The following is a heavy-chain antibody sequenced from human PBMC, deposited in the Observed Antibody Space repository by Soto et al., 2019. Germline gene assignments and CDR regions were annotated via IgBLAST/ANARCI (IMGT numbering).Heavy chain of an antibody. CDR2: IYSSGST. CDR3: ARAYGDYVFDY. J-gene: IGHJ4*02. CDR1: GGSHSSFY. D-gene: IGHD4-17*01. Sequence: QVQLQESGPGLVKPSETLSLPCTDSGGSHSSFYWSWIRQPPGKGLEWIGYIYSSGSTNYIPSLHHRVTIAVDTSKNRFALKLSSVTAADRAVYYWARAYGDYVFDYWCQGTMITFSP. V-gene: IGHV4-59*01.